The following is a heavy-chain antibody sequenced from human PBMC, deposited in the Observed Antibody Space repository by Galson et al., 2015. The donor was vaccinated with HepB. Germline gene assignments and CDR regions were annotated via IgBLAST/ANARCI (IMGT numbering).Heavy chain of an antibody. CDR3: ARGQGGLWSSGYSDWYFDL. V-gene: IGHV3-30*03. CDR1: GFTFSRYS. Sequence: SLRLSCAASGFTFSRYSMNWVRQAPGKGLEWVAVISYDGSNKYYADSVKGRFTISRDNSKNTLYLQMNSLRAEDTAVYYCARGQGGLWSSGYSDWYFDLWGRGTLVTVSS. D-gene: IGHD3-22*01. J-gene: IGHJ2*01. CDR2: ISYDGSNK.